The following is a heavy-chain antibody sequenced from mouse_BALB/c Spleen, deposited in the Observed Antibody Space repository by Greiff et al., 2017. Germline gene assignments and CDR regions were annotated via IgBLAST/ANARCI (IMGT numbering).Heavy chain of an antibody. CDR1: GYTFTSYW. D-gene: IGHD2-10*01. Sequence: VQLQQPGAELVKPGASVKLSCKASGYTFTSYWMHWVKQRPGQGLEWIGEINPSNGRTNYNEKFKSKATLTVDKSSSTAYMQLSSLTSEDSAVYYCARRPTYYAMDYWGQGTSVTVSS. V-gene: IGHV1S81*02. CDR2: INPSNGRT. J-gene: IGHJ4*01. CDR3: ARRPTYYAMDY.